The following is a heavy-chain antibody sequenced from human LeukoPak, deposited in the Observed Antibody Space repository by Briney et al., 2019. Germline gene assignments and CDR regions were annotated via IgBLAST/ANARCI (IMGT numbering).Heavy chain of an antibody. V-gene: IGHV3-30*04. Sequence: GGSLRLSCAASRFIFSSYAMHWVRQAPGMGLEWVAVISYDGISKYYADSVKGRFTISRDNSRNTLYLQMNSLRAEDSAVYYCASSSLHCSAGNCPFLADEYWGQGTLVTVSS. CDR2: ISYDGISK. CDR1: RFIFSSYA. D-gene: IGHD2-15*01. J-gene: IGHJ4*02. CDR3: ASSSLHCSAGNCPFLADEY.